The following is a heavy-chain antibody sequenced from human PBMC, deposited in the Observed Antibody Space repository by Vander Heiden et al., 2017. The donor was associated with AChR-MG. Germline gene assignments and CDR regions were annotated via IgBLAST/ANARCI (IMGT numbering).Heavy chain of an antibody. V-gene: IGHV1-69*01. CDR3: ARDRDNSYDYVWGSYRRAVYFDY. J-gene: IGHJ4*02. CDR2: IIPICGTA. D-gene: IGHD3-16*02. Sequence: QVQLVQSGAAVQKPGSSVQVSCQAPAGTFISYAIRRVPKAPGQGLEWMGGIIPICGTANYAQKFQGRVTITADESTSTAYMELSSLRSEDTAVYYCARDRDNSYDYVWGSYRRAVYFDYWGQGTLVTVSS. CDR1: AGTFISYA.